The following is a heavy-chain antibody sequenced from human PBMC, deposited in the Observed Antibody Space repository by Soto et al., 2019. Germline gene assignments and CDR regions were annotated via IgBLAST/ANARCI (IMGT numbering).Heavy chain of an antibody. CDR2: LSYDGSNK. D-gene: IGHD2-15*01. Sequence: QVQMVESGGGVVQPGRSLRLSCAASGFTFNNYGMHWVRQAPGKGLEWVAVLSYDGSNKYYADSVKGRFTISRDNSKDTLYLQMNSLRAEDTAVYYCAKNLGWYDEDTFDIWGQGTMVTVSS. CDR3: AKNLGWYDEDTFDI. V-gene: IGHV3-30*18. J-gene: IGHJ3*02. CDR1: GFTFNNYG.